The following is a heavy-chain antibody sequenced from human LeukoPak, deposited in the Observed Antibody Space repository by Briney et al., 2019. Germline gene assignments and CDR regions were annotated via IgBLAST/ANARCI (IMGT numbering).Heavy chain of an antibody. V-gene: IGHV4-39*01. J-gene: IGHJ4*02. CDR2: IYYSGST. CDR3: ARGDVVPAAIDY. CDR1: GGSISSSSYY. D-gene: IGHD2-2*01. Sequence: SETLSLTCTVSGGSISSSSYYWGWIRQPPGKGLEWIGSIYYSGSTYYNPSLKSRVTISVDTSKNQFSLKLSSVTAADTAVHYCARGDVVPAAIDYWGQGTLVTVSS.